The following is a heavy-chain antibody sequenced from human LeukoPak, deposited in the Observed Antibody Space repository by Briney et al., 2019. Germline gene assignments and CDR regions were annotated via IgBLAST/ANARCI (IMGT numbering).Heavy chain of an antibody. Sequence: AGGSLRLSCAASGFTFSSYEMNWVRQAPGKGLGWVSYISSSGSTIYYADSVKGRFTISRDNAKNSLYLQMNSLRAEDTAVYYCARDVRGPSSGWHRGYWYFDLGGRGTLVTVPS. CDR2: ISSSGSTI. V-gene: IGHV3-48*03. CDR3: ARDVRGPSSGWHRGYWYFDL. CDR1: GFTFSSYE. D-gene: IGHD6-19*01. J-gene: IGHJ2*01.